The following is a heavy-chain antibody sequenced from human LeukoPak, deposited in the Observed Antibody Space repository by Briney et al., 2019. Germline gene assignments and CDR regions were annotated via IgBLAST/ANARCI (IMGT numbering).Heavy chain of an antibody. CDR3: ARDSRPDYYDFWSGYYYAYYYGMDV. V-gene: IGHV3-30*03. Sequence: GGSLRLSCAASGFTFSSYGMHWVRQAPGKGLEWVAVISYDGSNKYYADSVKGRFTISRDNSKNTLYLQMNSLRAEDTAVYYCARDSRPDYYDFWSGYYYAYYYGMDVWGQGTTVTVSS. J-gene: IGHJ6*02. CDR2: ISYDGSNK. CDR1: GFTFSSYG. D-gene: IGHD3-3*01.